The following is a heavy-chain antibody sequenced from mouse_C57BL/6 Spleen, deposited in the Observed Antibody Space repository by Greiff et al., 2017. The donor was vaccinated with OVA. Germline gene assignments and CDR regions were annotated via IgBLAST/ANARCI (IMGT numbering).Heavy chain of an antibody. CDR3: ARSSTGFDD. J-gene: IGHJ2*01. CDR2: INPSSGYT. Sequence: VQLQQSGAELARPGASVKMSCKASGYTFTSYTMHWVKQRPGQGLEWIGYINPSSGYTKYNQKFKDKATLTADKSSSAAYMQLSSLTSEDSAVYYCARSSTGFDDWGQGTTRTVSS. CDR1: GYTFTSYT. V-gene: IGHV1-4*01. D-gene: IGHD4-1*02.